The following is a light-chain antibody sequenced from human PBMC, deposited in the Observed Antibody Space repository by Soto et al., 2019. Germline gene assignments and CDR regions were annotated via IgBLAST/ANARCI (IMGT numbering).Light chain of an antibody. CDR1: QSVSSY. V-gene: IGKV3-11*01. CDR2: DAS. CDR3: QQRSNWPIT. Sequence: EIVLTQSPGTLSLSPGEIATLSCRASQSVSSYLAWYQQKPGQAPRLLIYDASNRATGIPARFGGSGSGTDFTLTISSLEPEDFAVYYCQQRSNWPITFGQGTRLEIK. J-gene: IGKJ5*01.